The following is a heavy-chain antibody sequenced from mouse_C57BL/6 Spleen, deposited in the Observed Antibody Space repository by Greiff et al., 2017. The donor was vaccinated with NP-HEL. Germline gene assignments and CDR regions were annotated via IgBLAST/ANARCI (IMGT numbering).Heavy chain of an antibody. CDR2: INPNNGGT. CDR1: GYTFTDYY. Sequence: EVQLQQSGPELVKPGASVKISCKASGYTFTDYYMNWVKQSHGKSLEWIGDINPNNGGTSYNQKFKGKATLTVDKSSSTAYMELRSLTSEDSAVYYCARYDYGAPAMDYWGQGTSVTVSS. V-gene: IGHV1-26*01. CDR3: ARYDYGAPAMDY. J-gene: IGHJ4*01. D-gene: IGHD2-4*01.